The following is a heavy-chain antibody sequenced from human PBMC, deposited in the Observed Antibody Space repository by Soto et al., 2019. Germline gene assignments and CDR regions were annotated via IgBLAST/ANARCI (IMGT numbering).Heavy chain of an antibody. D-gene: IGHD3-22*01. CDR2: INPSGSST. CDR1: GYTFTSYY. CDR3: ARVPPDYYDSSGYSSYYFDY. Sequence: ASVKVSCKASGYTFTSYYMHWVRQAPGQGLEWMRIINPSGSSTSYAQKFQGRVTMTRDTSTSTVYMELSSLRSEDTAVYYCARVPPDYYDSSGYSSYYFDYWGQGTLVTVSS. J-gene: IGHJ4*02. V-gene: IGHV1-46*01.